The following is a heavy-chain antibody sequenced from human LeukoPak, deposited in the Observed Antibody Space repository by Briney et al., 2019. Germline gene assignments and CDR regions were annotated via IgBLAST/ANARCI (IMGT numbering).Heavy chain of an antibody. J-gene: IGHJ6*02. CDR3: ASEIYCSSTSCYYGYSYYYGMDV. CDR2: ISGSGDST. V-gene: IGHV3-23*01. CDR1: GFTFSTYA. Sequence: GGSLRLSCEASGFTFSTYAVNWVRQAPGKGLEWVSTISGSGDSTYYADSVKGRFTISRDNSKDTLYLQMSSVRVDDTAVYYCASEIYCSSTSCYYGYSYYYGMDVWGQGTTVTVSS. D-gene: IGHD2-2*01.